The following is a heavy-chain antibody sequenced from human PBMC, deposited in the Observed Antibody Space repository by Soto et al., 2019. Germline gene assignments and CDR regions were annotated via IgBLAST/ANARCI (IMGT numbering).Heavy chain of an antibody. CDR2: ISYDGSNN. Sequence: QVQLVDSGGGVVQPGRSLRLSCTASGFIFSNYGMHWVRQAPGKGLEWVAFISYDGSNNYYADAVKDRFTISRDNYKNTLYMEMNSLRAEETDVYSCANVTFRPYYFDYWGQGTLVTVSS. CDR3: ANVTFRPYYFDY. J-gene: IGHJ4*02. CDR1: GFIFSNYG. D-gene: IGHD2-21*02. V-gene: IGHV3-30*18.